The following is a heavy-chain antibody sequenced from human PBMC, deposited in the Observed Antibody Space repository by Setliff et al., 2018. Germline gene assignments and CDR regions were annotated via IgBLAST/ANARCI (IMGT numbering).Heavy chain of an antibody. CDR3: ARGFSKFYYYYYYYMDV. CDR2: TSAYNGNT. D-gene: IGHD3-3*01. CDR1: GYTFTSYG. Sequence: ASVKVSCKASGYTFTSYGISWVRQAPGQGLEWMGWTSAYNGNTNYAQKLQGRVTMTTDTSTSTAYMELRSLRSDDTAVYYCARGFSKFYYYYYYYMDVWGKGTTVTVSS. V-gene: IGHV1-18*01. J-gene: IGHJ6*03.